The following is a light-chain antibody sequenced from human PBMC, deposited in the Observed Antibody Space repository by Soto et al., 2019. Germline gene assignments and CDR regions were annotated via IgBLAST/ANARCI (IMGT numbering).Light chain of an antibody. Sequence: QSVLTQPASVSGSPGQSITISCTGTSSDDGGYNYVSWYQQHPGKAPKLIIYDVSNRPSGFSNRFSGSKSGNTASLTISGLQAEDEADYYCSSYTSSSTSDVVFGGGTKLTVL. CDR1: SSDDGGYNY. J-gene: IGLJ2*01. CDR3: SSYTSSSTSDVV. V-gene: IGLV2-14*01. CDR2: DVS.